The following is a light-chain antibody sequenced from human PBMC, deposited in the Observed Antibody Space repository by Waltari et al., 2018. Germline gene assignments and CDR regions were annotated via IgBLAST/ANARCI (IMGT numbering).Light chain of an antibody. CDR1: SRDVGYYNY. J-gene: IGLJ1*01. CDR2: EVS. V-gene: IGLV2-8*01. Sequence: QSALTQPPSASGSPGQSVPISCTGPSRDVGYYNYVPWYQQHPGKAPKLMIFEVSKRFSGVPDRFSGSKSANTASLTVSGLQAEDEADYYCSSYAGNNFYVFGTGTTVTVL. CDR3: SSYAGNNFYV.